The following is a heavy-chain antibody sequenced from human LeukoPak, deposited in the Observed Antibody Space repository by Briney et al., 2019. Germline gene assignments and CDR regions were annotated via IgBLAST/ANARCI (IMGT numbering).Heavy chain of an antibody. V-gene: IGHV1-69*13. D-gene: IGHD2-2*01. Sequence: SVKVSCKASGGTFSSYAISWVRQAPGQGLEWMGGTIPIFGTANYAQKFQGRVTITADESTSTAYMELSGLRSEDTAVYYCARGGTSWGPYYFDYWGQGTLVTVSS. J-gene: IGHJ4*02. CDR1: GGTFSSYA. CDR3: ARGGTSWGPYYFDY. CDR2: TIPIFGTA.